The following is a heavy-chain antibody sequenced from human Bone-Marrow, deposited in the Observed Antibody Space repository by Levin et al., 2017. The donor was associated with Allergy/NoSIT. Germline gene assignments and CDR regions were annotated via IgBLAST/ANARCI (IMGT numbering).Heavy chain of an antibody. CDR2: IYSNGVT. J-gene: IGHJ4*02. Sequence: PGGSLRLSCAASGFTVNNNQMNWVRQSPGKGLEWVSIIYSNGVTNYADSVKGRFIISRDNSKNTLYLQMNSLRAADTAIYYCARDVFRIINDCWDQGTLVTVSS. V-gene: IGHV3-66*01. CDR3: ARDVFRIINDC. CDR1: GFTVNNNQ. D-gene: IGHD3-10*01.